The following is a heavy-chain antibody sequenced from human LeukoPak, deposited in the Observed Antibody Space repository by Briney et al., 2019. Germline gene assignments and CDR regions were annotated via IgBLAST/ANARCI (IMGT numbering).Heavy chain of an antibody. CDR3: AGSLGYCTSNVCYLKY. CDR2: INPNSGGT. V-gene: IGHV1-2*02. D-gene: IGHD2-8*01. CDR1: GYTFTGYY. J-gene: IGHJ4*02. Sequence: ASVKVSCKASGYTFTGYYMHWVRQAPGQGLEWMGWINPNSGGTNYAQKFQGRVTMTRDTSISTAYMELRSLRSDDTAVYYCAGSLGYCTSNVCYLKYWGQGTLVTVSS.